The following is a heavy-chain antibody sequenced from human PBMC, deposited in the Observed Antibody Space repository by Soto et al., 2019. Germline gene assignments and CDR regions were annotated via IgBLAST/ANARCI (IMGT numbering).Heavy chain of an antibody. CDR2: IFWDDDK. CDR1: GFSLSTSGVG. D-gene: IGHD1-1*01. CDR3: AQLPWKELWPRASVVN. Sequence: SGPTLVNPTQTLTLTCTFTGFSLSTSGVGVGWIRQPPGKALEWLGIIFWDDDKRYKPSLKRRLSITKDTSKNQLVLTMTNMDPVDTATYYCAQLPWKELWPRASVVNCGQGTPGTVFS. J-gene: IGHJ4*02. V-gene: IGHV2-5*02.